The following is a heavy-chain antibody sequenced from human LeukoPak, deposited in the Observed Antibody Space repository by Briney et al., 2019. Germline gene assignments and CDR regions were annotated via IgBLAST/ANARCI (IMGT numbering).Heavy chain of an antibody. V-gene: IGHV1-18*01. CDR2: ISAYSGNT. CDR1: GYTFTSYG. CDR3: ARQDYYDSSGYYYPTFDY. Sequence: GASVKVSCKASGYTFTSYGISWVRQAPGQGLEWMGWISAYSGNTNYAQKLQGRVTMTTDTSTSTAYMELRSLRSDDTAVYYCARQDYYDSSGYYYPTFDYWGQGTLVTVSS. D-gene: IGHD3-22*01. J-gene: IGHJ4*02.